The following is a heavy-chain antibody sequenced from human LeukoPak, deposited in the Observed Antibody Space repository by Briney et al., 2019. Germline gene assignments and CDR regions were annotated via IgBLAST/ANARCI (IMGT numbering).Heavy chain of an antibody. D-gene: IGHD3-16*01. Sequence: GGSLRLSCAASGFTITDNYMTWVRQAPTEGLQWVSGIFAGGVPSYAASVKDRSIISKDNSKNTLYLQMNNLRADDTAVYYCTRGRLNAAGWYFDLWGRGALVTVSS. CDR3: TRGRLNAAGWYFDL. CDR1: GFTITDNY. J-gene: IGHJ2*01. V-gene: IGHV3-53*01. CDR2: IFAGGVP.